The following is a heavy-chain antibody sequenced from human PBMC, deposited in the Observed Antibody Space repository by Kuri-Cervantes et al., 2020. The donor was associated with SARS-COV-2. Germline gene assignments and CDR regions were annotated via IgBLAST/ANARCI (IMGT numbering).Heavy chain of an antibody. CDR1: GVTFNHYA. CDR3: ARDLGAYYNYFDY. V-gene: IGHV3-69-1*01. Sequence: GESLKISCAASGVTFNHYAMSWVRQAPGKGLEWVSSISSSSYIYYADSVKGRFTISRDNAKNSLYLQMNSLRAEDTAVYYCARDLGAYYNYFDYWGQGTLVTVSS. CDR2: ISSSSYI. D-gene: IGHD3-10*01. J-gene: IGHJ4*02.